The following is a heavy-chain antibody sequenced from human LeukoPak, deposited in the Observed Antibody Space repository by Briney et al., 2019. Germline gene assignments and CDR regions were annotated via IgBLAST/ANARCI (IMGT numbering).Heavy chain of an antibody. J-gene: IGHJ4*02. V-gene: IGHV3-64*04. CDR3: ASITVTTRYFDY. Sequence: GGSLRLSCSASGFTFSSYAMHWVRQAPGKGLEYVSAISSNGGSTYYADSVKGRFTISRDNAKNSLSLQMNSLRAEDTAVYYCASITVTTRYFDYWGQGTLVTVSS. CDR2: ISSNGGST. D-gene: IGHD1-7*01. CDR1: GFTFSSYA.